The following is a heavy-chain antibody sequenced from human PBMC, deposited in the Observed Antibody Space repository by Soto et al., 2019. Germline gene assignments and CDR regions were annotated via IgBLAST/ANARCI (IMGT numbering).Heavy chain of an antibody. V-gene: IGHV4-30-2*06. CDR3: ARHRHPRGTVGATSPLDP. D-gene: IGHD1-26*01. CDR2: ISHLETT. J-gene: IGHJ5*02. CDR1: S. Sequence: SWSWIRQSPGKGLEWLGYISHLETTYYNPSFKSRLSLSIDRTRNQFSLSLSSMTAADKAVYYCARHRHPRGTVGATSPLDPWGQRTQVTVSS.